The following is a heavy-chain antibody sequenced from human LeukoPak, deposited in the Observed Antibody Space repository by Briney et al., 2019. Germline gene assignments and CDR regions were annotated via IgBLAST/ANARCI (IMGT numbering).Heavy chain of an antibody. V-gene: IGHV4-61*02. Sequence: SETLSLTCTVSGGSISSGSYYWSWIRQPAGKGLEWIGRIYTSGSTNYNPSLKSRVTISVDTSKNQFSLKLSSVTAADTAVYYCARVVAALDYYMDVWGKGTTVTVSS. J-gene: IGHJ6*03. CDR1: GGSISSGSYY. CDR3: ARVVAALDYYMDV. D-gene: IGHD6-6*01. CDR2: IYTSGST.